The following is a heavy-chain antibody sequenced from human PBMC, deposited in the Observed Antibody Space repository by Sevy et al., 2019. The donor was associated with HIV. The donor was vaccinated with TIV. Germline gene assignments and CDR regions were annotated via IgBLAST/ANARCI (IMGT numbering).Heavy chain of an antibody. J-gene: IGHJ4*02. CDR3: ARAQQVTMLVVIGGLYFDL. CDR1: GFTFSSNW. V-gene: IGHV3-7*01. D-gene: IGHD3-3*01. CDR2: VKQDMSEK. Sequence: GGSLRLSCAASGFTFSSNWMTWVRQAPGKGLEWVANVKQDMSEKYYADSVKGRFTISRDNAKNSLFLQMNSLRAEDTAVYYCARAQQVTMLVVIGGLYFDLWGPGTLVTVSS.